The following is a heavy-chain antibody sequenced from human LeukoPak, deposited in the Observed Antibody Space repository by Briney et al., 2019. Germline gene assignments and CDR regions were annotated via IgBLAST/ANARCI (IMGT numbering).Heavy chain of an antibody. V-gene: IGHV3-9*01. J-gene: IGHJ6*02. CDR1: GFTFDDNA. CDR3: AKSLTGYYNSMDV. CDR2: ISWNSDNI. Sequence: PGRSLRLSCAASGFTFDDNAMHWVRQAPGKGLEGVSGISWNSDNIDYADSVKGRFTISRDNARNSLYLQMNSLRAEDTALYYCAKSLTGYYNSMDVWGQGTTVTVSS. D-gene: IGHD3-9*01.